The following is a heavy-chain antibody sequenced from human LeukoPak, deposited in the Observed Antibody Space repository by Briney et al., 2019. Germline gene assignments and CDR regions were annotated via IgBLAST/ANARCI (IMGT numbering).Heavy chain of an antibody. J-gene: IGHJ4*02. CDR2: ISSSSSYI. CDR1: RFTLSDHY. Sequence: PGGSLRLSCIGSRFTLSDHYMSWIRQAPGKGLEWVSSISSSSSYIYYADSVKGRFTISRDNAKNSLYLQMNSLRAEDTAVYYCARGPLLEWLNTFDYWGQGTLVTVSS. V-gene: IGHV3-11*06. D-gene: IGHD3-3*01. CDR3: ARGPLLEWLNTFDY.